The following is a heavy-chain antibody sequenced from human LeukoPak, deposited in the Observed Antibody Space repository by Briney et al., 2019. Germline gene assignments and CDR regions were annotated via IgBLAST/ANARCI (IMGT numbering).Heavy chain of an antibody. CDR3: TTGPVAMDIVVVPAAYDY. J-gene: IGHJ4*02. CDR2: IKSKTDGGTT. Sequence: GGSLRLSCAASGFTFSNAWMSWVRQAPGKGLEWVGRIKSKTDGGTTDYAAPVKGRFTISRDDSKNTLYLQMNSLKTEDTAVYYCTTGPVAMDIVVVPAAYDYWGQGTLVTVSS. V-gene: IGHV3-15*01. CDR1: GFTFSNAW. D-gene: IGHD2-2*03.